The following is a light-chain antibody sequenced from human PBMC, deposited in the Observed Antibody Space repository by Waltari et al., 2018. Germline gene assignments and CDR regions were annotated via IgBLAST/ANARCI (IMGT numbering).Light chain of an antibody. CDR3: QQWNTPPYT. Sequence: DIQMTQSPSSLSASVGDRVTITCRASQTIRTSLNWFQQKPGKAPELLIYVASSLQSGVSSRFSGSGSGTDFTLTISSLQPEDSATYYGQQWNTPPYTFGQGTKLEI. J-gene: IGKJ2*01. CDR1: QTIRTS. CDR2: VAS. V-gene: IGKV1-39*01.